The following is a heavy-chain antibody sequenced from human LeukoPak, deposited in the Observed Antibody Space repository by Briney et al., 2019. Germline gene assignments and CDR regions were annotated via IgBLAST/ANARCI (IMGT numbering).Heavy chain of an antibody. J-gene: IGHJ4*02. CDR1: GFTFSGYP. CDR3: VKAMESYDSSGYYYAY. CDR2: ISISGSST. V-gene: IGHV3-64D*09. Sequence: PGGSLRLSCSASGFTFSGYPMHWVRQAPRKGLEYVSAISISGSSTFYADSVKGRFTISRDNSKNTLYLQMSSLRRDDTAVYYCVKAMESYDSSGYYYAYGGQGTLVTVSS. D-gene: IGHD3-22*01.